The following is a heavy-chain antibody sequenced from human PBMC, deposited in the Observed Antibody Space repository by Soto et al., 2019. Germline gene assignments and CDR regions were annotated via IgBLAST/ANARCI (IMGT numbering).Heavy chain of an antibody. J-gene: IGHJ4*02. Sequence: ASVKVSCKASGYTFTSYAMHWVRQAPGQGLEWMGWISAYNGNTNYAQKLQGRVTMTTDTSTSTAYMELRSLRSDDTAVYYCARGKILLWFGDPRYYFDYWGQGTLVTVSS. CDR3: ARGKILLWFGDPRYYFDY. V-gene: IGHV1-18*01. CDR2: ISAYNGNT. D-gene: IGHD3-10*01. CDR1: GYTFTSYA.